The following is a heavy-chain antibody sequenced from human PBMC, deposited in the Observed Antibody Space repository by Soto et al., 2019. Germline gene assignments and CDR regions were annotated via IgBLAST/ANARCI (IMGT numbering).Heavy chain of an antibody. CDR3: ARGGYDYASGQFVS. V-gene: IGHV3-74*01. CDR1: GFSFSSNW. J-gene: IGHJ4*02. CDR2: INSDGSSA. D-gene: IGHD5-12*01. Sequence: EVQLVESGGGLVQPGGSLRLSCAASGFSFSSNWMHWVRQAPGKGLVWVSRINSDGSSAAYADSVKGRFTISRDNAKNTLFLQMNSLRPADTAVYYCARGGYDYASGQFVSWGQGTLVTVSS.